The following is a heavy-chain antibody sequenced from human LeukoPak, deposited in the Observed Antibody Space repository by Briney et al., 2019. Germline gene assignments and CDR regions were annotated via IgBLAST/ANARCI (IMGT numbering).Heavy chain of an antibody. V-gene: IGHV4-31*03. Sequence: SETLSLTCTVSRGSISSGTYYWTWIRQHPGKGLEWIEYISYSGNTYYNPSLKSRVTISIDTSKNQFFLRLSSVTAADTAVYYCARNRGIILPSDRDAFDIWGQGTMVTVSS. CDR3: ARNRGIILPSDRDAFDI. J-gene: IGHJ3*02. D-gene: IGHD3-10*01. CDR1: RGSISSGTYY. CDR2: ISYSGNT.